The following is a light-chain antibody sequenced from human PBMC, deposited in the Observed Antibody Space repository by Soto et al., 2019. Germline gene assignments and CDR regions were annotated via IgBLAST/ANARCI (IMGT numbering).Light chain of an antibody. CDR2: EGS. CDR1: SCDVGSYNL. CDR3: CSYAGSSTVV. J-gene: IGLJ2*01. Sequence: QSALTQPASVSVSPGQSSTISWTGTSCDVGSYNLVSWYQQHPGKAPKLMIYEGSKRPSGVSNRFSGSKSGNTASLTISGLQAEDEADYYCCSYAGSSTVVFGGGTKLPVL. V-gene: IGLV2-23*01.